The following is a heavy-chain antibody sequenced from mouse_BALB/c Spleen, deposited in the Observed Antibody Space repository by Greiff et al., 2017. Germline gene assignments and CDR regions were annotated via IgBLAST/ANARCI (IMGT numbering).Heavy chain of an antibody. V-gene: IGHV2-6-7*01. CDR2: IWGDGST. CDR1: GFSLTGYG. Sequence: VQLQQSGPGLVAPSQSLSITCTVSGFSLTGYGVNWVRQPPGKGLEWLGMIWGDGSTDYNSALKSRLSISKDNSKSQVFLKMNSLQTDDTARYYCARESYRYDYAMDYWGQGTSVTVSA. D-gene: IGHD2-14*01. J-gene: IGHJ4*01. CDR3: ARESYRYDYAMDY.